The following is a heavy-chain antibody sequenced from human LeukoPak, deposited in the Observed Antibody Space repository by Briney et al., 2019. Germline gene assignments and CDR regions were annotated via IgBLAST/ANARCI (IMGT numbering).Heavy chain of an antibody. J-gene: IGHJ4*02. D-gene: IGHD3-22*01. CDR1: GGTFSSYT. CDR2: IIPILGIA. V-gene: IGHV1-69*04. Sequence: ASVKVSCKASGGTFSSYTISWVRQAPEQGLEWMGRIIPILGIANYAQKFQGRVTITADKSTSTAYLELSSLRSEDTAVYYCARDSASYYYDSSGYSFDYWGQGTLVTVSS. CDR3: ARDSASYYYDSSGYSFDY.